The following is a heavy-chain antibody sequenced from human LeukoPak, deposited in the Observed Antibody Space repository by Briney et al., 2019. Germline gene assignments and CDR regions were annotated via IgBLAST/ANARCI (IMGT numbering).Heavy chain of an antibody. CDR2: INHSGST. D-gene: IGHD6-19*01. V-gene: IGHV4-39*06. J-gene: IGHJ3*02. Sequence: SETLSLTCTVSGGSVSSSSYYWSWIRQPPGKGLEWIGEINHSGSTNYNPSLKSRVTISVDTSRNQFTLKLSSVTAADTAVYYCARTRIAVAGGEHLDAFDIWGQGTMVTVSS. CDR1: GGSVSSSSYY. CDR3: ARTRIAVAGGEHLDAFDI.